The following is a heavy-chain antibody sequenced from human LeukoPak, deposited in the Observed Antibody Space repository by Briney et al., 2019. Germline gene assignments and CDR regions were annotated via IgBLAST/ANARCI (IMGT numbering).Heavy chain of an antibody. D-gene: IGHD2-15*01. J-gene: IGHJ4*02. CDR3: AKQLGYCSDGSCYFPY. Sequence: GGSLRLSCAASGLIFSSYAMSWVRQAPGKGLEWVSTISGSGGSTYYADSVQGRFTISRDNSKSTLCLQMNSLRAEDTAVYYCAKQLGYCSDGSCYFPYWGQGTLVTVSS. CDR1: GLIFSSYA. CDR2: ISGSGGST. V-gene: IGHV3-23*01.